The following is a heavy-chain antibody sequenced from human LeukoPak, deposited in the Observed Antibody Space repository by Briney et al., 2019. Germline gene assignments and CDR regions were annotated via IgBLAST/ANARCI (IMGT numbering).Heavy chain of an antibody. D-gene: IGHD5-18*01. CDR2: IIPILGIA. Sequence: SVKVSCKASGGTFSSYAISWVRQAPGQGLEWMGRIIPILGIANYAQKFQGRVTITADKSTSTAYMELSRLRSDDTAVYYCARLYSYGYYFDYWGQGTLVIVSS. CDR1: GGTFSSYA. J-gene: IGHJ4*02. V-gene: IGHV1-69*04. CDR3: ARLYSYGYYFDY.